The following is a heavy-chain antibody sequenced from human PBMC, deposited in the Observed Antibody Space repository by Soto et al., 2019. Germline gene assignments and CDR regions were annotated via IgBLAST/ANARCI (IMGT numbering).Heavy chain of an antibody. CDR1: GGSFSGYY. D-gene: IGHD2-2*01. V-gene: IGHV4-34*01. CDR2: INHSGST. CDR3: ARGCIVVVPAAMSYYYYYMDV. J-gene: IGHJ6*03. Sequence: QVQLQQWGAGLLKPSETLSLTCAVYGGSFSGYYWSWIRQPPGKGLEWIGEINHSGSTNYNPSLNSRDTISVDTSKNQFSLKLSSVTAADTAVYYCARGCIVVVPAAMSYYYYYMDVWGKGTTVTVSS.